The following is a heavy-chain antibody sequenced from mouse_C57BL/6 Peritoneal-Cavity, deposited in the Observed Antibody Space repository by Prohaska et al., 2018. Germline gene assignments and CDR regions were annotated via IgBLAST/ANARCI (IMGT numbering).Heavy chain of an antibody. CDR1: GFTFSDYG. V-gene: IGHV5-17*01. CDR2: ISSGSSTI. Sequence: EVQLVESGGGLVKPGGSLKLSCAASGFTFSDYGMHWVRQAPEKGLEWVAFISSGSSTIYYADTVKGRFTISRDNAKNTLFLQMTSLRSEDTAMYYCARVHGSAWFAYWGQGTLVTVSA. CDR3: ARVHGSAWFAY. J-gene: IGHJ3*01. D-gene: IGHD2-2*01.